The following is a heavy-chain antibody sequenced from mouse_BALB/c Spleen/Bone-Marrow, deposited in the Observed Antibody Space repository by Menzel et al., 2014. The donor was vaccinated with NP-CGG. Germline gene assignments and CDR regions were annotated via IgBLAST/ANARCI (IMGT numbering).Heavy chain of an antibody. CDR3: ARRQYYGFCAY. CDR2: INPDSSTI. CDR1: GFDFSGYW. Sequence: EVQLQQSGGGLVQPGGSLKLSCAASGFDFSGYWMSWVRQAPGKGLEWIGEINPDSSTINYTPSLKDKFIIFQDNGKNPLYLQLSKVRSEDTALYYLARRQYYGFCAYWGQGTLVTGSA. D-gene: IGHD1-2*01. J-gene: IGHJ3*01. V-gene: IGHV4-1*02.